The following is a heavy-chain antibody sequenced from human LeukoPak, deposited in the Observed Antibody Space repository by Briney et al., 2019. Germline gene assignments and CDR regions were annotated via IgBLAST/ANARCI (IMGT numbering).Heavy chain of an antibody. CDR3: ASQVGYFDY. CDR1: GGSFSSGSYY. Sequence: SQTLSLTCTVSGGSFSSGSYYWGWVRQPAGRGLEWVGRISTSGRTNYNPSRKSRVTISKDTSKTHFSLTLSSVTAADTAVYYCASQVGYFDYWGQGTLVTVSS. J-gene: IGHJ4*02. CDR2: ISTSGRT. D-gene: IGHD1-26*01. V-gene: IGHV4-61*02.